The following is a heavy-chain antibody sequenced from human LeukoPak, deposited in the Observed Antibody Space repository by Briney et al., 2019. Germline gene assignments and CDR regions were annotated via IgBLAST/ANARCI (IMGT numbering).Heavy chain of an antibody. CDR2: IYYSGST. J-gene: IGHJ4*02. Sequence: SETLSLTRTVSGGSISSYYWSWIRQPPGKGLEWIGYIYYSGSTNYNPSLKSRVTISVDTSKNQFSLKLSSVTAADTAVYYCARVSKEANIVVVPAAHYYFDYWGQGTLVTVSS. D-gene: IGHD2-2*01. CDR3: ARVSKEANIVVVPAAHYYFDY. CDR1: GGSISSYY. V-gene: IGHV4-59*12.